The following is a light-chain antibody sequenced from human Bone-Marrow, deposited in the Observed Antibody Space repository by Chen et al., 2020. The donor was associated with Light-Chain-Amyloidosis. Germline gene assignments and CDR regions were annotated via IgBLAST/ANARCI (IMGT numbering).Light chain of an antibody. CDR3: QSTDRSGTYEVI. V-gene: IGLV3-25*03. J-gene: IGLJ2*01. Sequence: SYELTQPPSVSVSPGQTARITCSGDDLPTKYCYWYPQKPGQAPVLVIHRDTERPSGISERVSSSSSGTTATLTISGVQAEDEADYHCQSTDRSGTYEVIFGGGTKLTVL. CDR1: DLPTKY. CDR2: RDT.